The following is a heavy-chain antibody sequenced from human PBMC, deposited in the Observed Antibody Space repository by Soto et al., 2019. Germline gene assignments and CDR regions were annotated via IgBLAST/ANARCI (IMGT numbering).Heavy chain of an antibody. CDR1: GFTFSSDW. V-gene: IGHV3-74*01. D-gene: IGHD3-16*02. CDR2: IDTDGSGT. J-gene: IGHJ4*02. Sequence: PGGSLRLSCAASGFTFSSDWMHWVRQAPGKGLVWVSRIDTDGSGTSYADSVKGRFTISRDNAKNTVYLQMNSLRAEDTAVYYCARSQYGYPWDYWGQGALVTVSS. CDR3: ARSQYGYPWDY.